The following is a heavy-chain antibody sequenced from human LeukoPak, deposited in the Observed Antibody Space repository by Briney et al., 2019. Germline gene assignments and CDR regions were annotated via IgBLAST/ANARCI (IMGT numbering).Heavy chain of an antibody. CDR1: DGSISSSSYY. CDR3: ARRGYSSDY. J-gene: IGHJ4*02. V-gene: IGHV4-39*01. CDR2: IYYSGST. D-gene: IGHD6-13*01. Sequence: PSETLSLTCTVSDGSISSSSYYWGWIRQPPGKGLEWIGNIYYSGSTYYNPSLKSRVTISVDTSKNQFSLKLSSVTAADTAVYYCARRGYSSDYWGQGTLVTVSA.